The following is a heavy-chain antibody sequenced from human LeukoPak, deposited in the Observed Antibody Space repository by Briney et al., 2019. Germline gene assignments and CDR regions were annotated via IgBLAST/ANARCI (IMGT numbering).Heavy chain of an antibody. CDR2: INPSGGST. CDR1: GYTFTSYS. CDR3: ATGHCSSTSCYRRNWYFDL. D-gene: IGHD2-2*02. Sequence: ASVKVSCKASGYTFTSYSMHWVRQAPGQGLEWMGIINPSGGSTSYAQKFQGRVTMTRDMSTSTVYMELSSLRSEDTAVYYCATGHCSSTSCYRRNWYFDLWGRGTLVTVSS. V-gene: IGHV1-46*01. J-gene: IGHJ2*01.